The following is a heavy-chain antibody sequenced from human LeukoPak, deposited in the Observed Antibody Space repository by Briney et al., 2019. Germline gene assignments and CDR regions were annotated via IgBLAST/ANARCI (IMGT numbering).Heavy chain of an antibody. V-gene: IGHV3-48*01. CDR2: ISISSGTI. CDR3: ARAGGKLKHNAFDI. CDR1: GFTFNGYN. D-gene: IGHD1/OR15-1a*01. Sequence: GGSLRLSCAASGFTFNGYNMNWVRQAPGKGLEWIAYISISSGTIYYAESVKGRFTISRDNSKNTLYLQMNSLRAEDTAVYYCARAGGKLKHNAFDIWGQGTMVTVSS. J-gene: IGHJ3*02.